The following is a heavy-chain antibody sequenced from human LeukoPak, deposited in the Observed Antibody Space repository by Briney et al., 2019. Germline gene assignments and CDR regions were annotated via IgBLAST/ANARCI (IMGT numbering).Heavy chain of an antibody. J-gene: IGHJ6*03. V-gene: IGHV1-2*02. Sequence: GASVKVSCKASGYTFTGYYMHWVRQAPGQGLEWMGWINPNSGGTNYAQKFQGRVTMTRDTSITTAYMELSRLRSDDTAVYYCARAQGIAEGETTLYYYYMDVWGKGTTVTVSS. CDR1: GYTFTGYY. CDR3: ARAQGIAEGETTLYYYYMDV. D-gene: IGHD6-13*01. CDR2: INPNSGGT.